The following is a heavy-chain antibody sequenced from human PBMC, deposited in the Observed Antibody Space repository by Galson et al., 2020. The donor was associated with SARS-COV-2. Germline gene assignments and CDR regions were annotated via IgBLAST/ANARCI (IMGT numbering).Heavy chain of an antibody. CDR2: IYHSGST. CDR1: GGSISSGGYS. J-gene: IGHJ5*02. CDR3: ARAFLWFGELNLNWFDP. V-gene: IGHV4-30-2*01. Sequence: SETLSLTCAVSGGSISSGGYSWSWIRQPPGTGLEWIGYIYHSGSTYYNPSLKSRVTISVDRSKNQFSLKLSSVTAADTAVYYCARAFLWFGELNLNWFDPWGQGTLVTVSS. D-gene: IGHD3-10*01.